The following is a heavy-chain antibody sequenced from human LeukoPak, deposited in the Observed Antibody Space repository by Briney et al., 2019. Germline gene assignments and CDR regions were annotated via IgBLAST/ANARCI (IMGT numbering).Heavy chain of an antibody. Sequence: SQTLSLTCHVSGYSFSSHYWTWIRQSPGTGLEWIEYISHIGRTNYNHSLKSRVTISIDTSKNQFSLKLRSVTAADTAVYYCARDLVTVTKGFDIWGQGTMVSVSS. CDR2: ISHIGRT. CDR1: GYSFSSHY. CDR3: ARDLVTVTKGFDI. V-gene: IGHV4-59*11. J-gene: IGHJ3*02. D-gene: IGHD4-17*01.